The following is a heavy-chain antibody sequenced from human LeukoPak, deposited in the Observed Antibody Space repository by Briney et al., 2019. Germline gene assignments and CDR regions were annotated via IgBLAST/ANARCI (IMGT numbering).Heavy chain of an antibody. V-gene: IGHV1-2*02. D-gene: IGHD2-2*01. CDR2: INPNCGGT. Sequence: ASVKVSRKTSGYTFTGDYMHWVRQAPGQGLEWMWWINPNCGGTNYAQKFQGRVTMTRDTSVSTAYMELSRLRSHETAVYYCAKKSVVVPATTSDYYSMDVWGQGTTVTVSS. J-gene: IGHJ6*02. CDR3: AKKSVVVPATTSDYYSMDV. CDR1: GYTFTGDY.